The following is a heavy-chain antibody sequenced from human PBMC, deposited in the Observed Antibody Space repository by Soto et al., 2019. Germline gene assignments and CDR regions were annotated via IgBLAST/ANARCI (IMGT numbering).Heavy chain of an antibody. J-gene: IGHJ4*02. CDR3: VKDVWDY. D-gene: IGHD2-21*01. CDR2: IGNSGDGT. V-gene: IGHV3-23*01. CDR1: GFTFSGYT. Sequence: PGGSLRLSCAASGFTFSGYTMNWVRQAPGKGLEWVAVIGNSGDGTHYADSVKGRFTISRDNSKNTLYLQVESLRAEDTAVYYCVKDVWDYWGQGVLVTVSS.